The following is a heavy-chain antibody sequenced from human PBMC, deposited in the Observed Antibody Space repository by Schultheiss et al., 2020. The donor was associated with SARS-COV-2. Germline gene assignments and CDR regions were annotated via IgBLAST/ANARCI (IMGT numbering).Heavy chain of an antibody. Sequence: SETLSLTCAVSGGSISSSNWWSWVRQPPGKGLEWIGRIYTSGNTNYNPSLKSRVTMSVDTSKNQFSLKVSSVTAADTAVYYCARLRGDYDILTGYPYYYYMDVWGKGTTVTVSS. V-gene: IGHV4-4*02. CDR2: IYTSGNT. D-gene: IGHD3-9*01. CDR1: GGSISSSNW. J-gene: IGHJ6*03. CDR3: ARLRGDYDILTGYPYYYYMDV.